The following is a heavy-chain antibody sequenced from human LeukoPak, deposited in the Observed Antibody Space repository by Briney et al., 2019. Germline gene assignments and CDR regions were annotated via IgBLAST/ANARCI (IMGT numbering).Heavy chain of an antibody. Sequence: PGGSLRLSCAASGFTFSDYYMSWIRQGPGKGLEWVSYISSSSSYTNYADSVRGRFTISRDNAKNSLYLQMNILRAEDTAVYYCARQGQQLSTPFEYWGQGTLVTVSS. V-gene: IGHV3-11*03. D-gene: IGHD6-13*01. CDR1: GFTFSDYY. CDR3: ARQGQQLSTPFEY. J-gene: IGHJ4*02. CDR2: ISSSSSYT.